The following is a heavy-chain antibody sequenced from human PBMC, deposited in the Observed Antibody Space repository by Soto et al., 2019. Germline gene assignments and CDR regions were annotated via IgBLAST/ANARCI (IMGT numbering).Heavy chain of an antibody. J-gene: IGHJ5*02. CDR3: ARAGVATIYPGNNWFDP. Sequence: ETLYLHCTVSDDSITSNIYFWACFRQPPGKGLEWIGSIYYSGTTYYNPSLKSRVTISVDRSKNQFSLKLTSVTAADTAVYYCARAGVATIYPGNNWFDPWGQG. CDR2: IYYSGTT. D-gene: IGHD5-12*01. V-gene: IGHV4-39*01. CDR1: DDSITSNIYF.